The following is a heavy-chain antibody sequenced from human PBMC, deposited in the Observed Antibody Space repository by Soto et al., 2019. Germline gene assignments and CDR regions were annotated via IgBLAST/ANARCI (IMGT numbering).Heavy chain of an antibody. D-gene: IGHD3-22*01. CDR2: IRSKANSYAT. CDR1: GFTFSGSA. J-gene: IGHJ4*02. CDR3: TRQYHYYDSSGYYLVDY. V-gene: IGHV3-73*02. Sequence: EVQLVESGGGLVQPGGSLKLSCAASGFTFSGSAMHWVRQASGKVLEWVGRIRSKANSYATAYAASVKGRFTISRDDSKNTAYLQMNSLKTEDTAVYYCTRQYHYYDSSGYYLVDYWGQGTLVTVSS.